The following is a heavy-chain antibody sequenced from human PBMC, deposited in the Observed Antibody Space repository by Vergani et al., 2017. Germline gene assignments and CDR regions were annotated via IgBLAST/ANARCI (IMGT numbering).Heavy chain of an antibody. D-gene: IGHD4-17*01. Sequence: EVQLVESGGGLVKPGGSLRLSCAASGFTFSSYSMNWVRQAPGKGLEWVSCISSSRSYIYYADSVKGRFTISRDNAKNSLYLQMNSLRAEDTAVYYCARSTVTTYYYSGMDVWGQGTTVTVSS. J-gene: IGHJ6*02. CDR2: ISSSRSYI. CDR3: ARSTVTTYYYSGMDV. CDR1: GFTFSSYS. V-gene: IGHV3-21*01.